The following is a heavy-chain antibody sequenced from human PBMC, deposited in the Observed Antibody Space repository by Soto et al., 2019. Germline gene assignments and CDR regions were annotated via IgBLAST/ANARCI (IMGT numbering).Heavy chain of an antibody. Sequence: GGSLRLSCAASGFTFSSYSMNWVRQAPGKGLEWVSSISSSSSYIYYADSVKGRFTISRDNAKNSLYLQMNSLRAEDTAVYYCARDGRVAAAGTLGMDVWGQGTTVTVS. D-gene: IGHD6-13*01. J-gene: IGHJ6*02. CDR3: ARDGRVAAAGTLGMDV. CDR2: ISSSSSYI. V-gene: IGHV3-21*01. CDR1: GFTFSSYS.